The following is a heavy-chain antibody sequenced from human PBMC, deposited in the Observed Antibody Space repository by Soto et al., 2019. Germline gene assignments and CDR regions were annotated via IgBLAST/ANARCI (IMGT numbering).Heavy chain of an antibody. Sequence: GGSLRLSCAASGFTFSSYEMNWVRQAPGKGLEWVSYISSSGSTIYYADSAKGRFTISRDNAKNSLYLQMNSLRAEDTAVYYCARDGGGSSPLHYGMDVWGQGTTVTVS. CDR3: ARDGGGSSPLHYGMDV. J-gene: IGHJ6*02. D-gene: IGHD6-6*01. CDR1: GFTFSSYE. CDR2: ISSSGSTI. V-gene: IGHV3-48*03.